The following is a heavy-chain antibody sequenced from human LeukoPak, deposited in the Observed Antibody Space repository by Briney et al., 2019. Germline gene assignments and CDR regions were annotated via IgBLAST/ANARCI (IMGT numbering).Heavy chain of an antibody. Sequence: SETLSLTCTVAGGSISSSGYYWGWIRQPPGKGLEWIASIYYSGSTYYNPSLKSRVTISVDTSKNQLSLKLSSLTAADTAVYYCARHEYSGSNYGLSWFDPWGQGTLVTVSS. V-gene: IGHV4-39*01. CDR1: GGSISSSGYY. J-gene: IGHJ5*02. D-gene: IGHD1-26*01. CDR3: ARHEYSGSNYGLSWFDP. CDR2: IYYSGST.